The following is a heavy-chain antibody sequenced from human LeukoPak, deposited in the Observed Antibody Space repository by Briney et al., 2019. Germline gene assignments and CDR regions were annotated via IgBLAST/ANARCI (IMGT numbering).Heavy chain of an antibody. J-gene: IGHJ4*02. CDR2: IRSKANSYAT. CDR3: TRRKYYDSSGYHPFDY. D-gene: IGHD3-22*01. CDR1: GFTFSGSA. V-gene: IGHV3-73*01. Sequence: GGSLRLSCAASGFTFSGSAMHWVRQASGKGLEWVGRIRSKANSYATAYAASVKGRFTISRDDSKNTAYLQMNSLKTEDTAVYYCTRRKYYDSSGYHPFDYWGQGTLVTVSS.